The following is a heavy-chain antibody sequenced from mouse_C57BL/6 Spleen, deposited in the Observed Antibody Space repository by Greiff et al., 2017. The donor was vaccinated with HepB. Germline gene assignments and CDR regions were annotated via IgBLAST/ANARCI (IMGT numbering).Heavy chain of an antibody. D-gene: IGHD1-1*01. V-gene: IGHV1-82*01. CDR2: IYPGDGDT. CDR1: GYAFSSSW. Sequence: QVQLQQSGPELVKPGASVKISCKASGYAFSSSWMNWVKQRPGKGLEWIGRIYPGDGDTNYNGKFKGKATLTADKSSSTAYMQLSSLTSEDSAVYFCARGDTTVPMDYWGQGTSVTVSS. J-gene: IGHJ4*01. CDR3: ARGDTTVPMDY.